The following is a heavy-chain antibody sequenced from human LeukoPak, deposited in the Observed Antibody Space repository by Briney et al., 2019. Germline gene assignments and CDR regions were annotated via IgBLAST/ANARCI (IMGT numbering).Heavy chain of an antibody. CDR2: IYYSGST. Sequence: SSETLSLTCTVSGGSISSSSYYWGWIRQPPGKGLEWIGSIYYSGSTYYNPSLKSRVTISVDTSKNQFSLKLSSVTAADTAVYYCARRQSIAAPPYYYYYMDVWGKGTTVTVSS. J-gene: IGHJ6*03. V-gene: IGHV4-39*01. CDR3: ARRQSIAAPPYYYYYMDV. CDR1: GGSISSSSYY. D-gene: IGHD6-6*01.